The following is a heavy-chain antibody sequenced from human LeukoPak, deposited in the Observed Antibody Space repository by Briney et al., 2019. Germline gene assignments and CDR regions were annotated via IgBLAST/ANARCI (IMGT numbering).Heavy chain of an antibody. CDR2: IYSGGII. Sequence: GGTLRLSCAVSGFTVSSYYMSRVRQPPGKGLEWVSVIYSGGIIYYTDSVKGRFTISRDNSKNTLYLQMSSLRAEDTAVYYCAKGEGRWLQLEYWGQGTLVTVST. CDR3: AKGEGRWLQLEY. CDR1: GFTVSSYY. J-gene: IGHJ4*02. V-gene: IGHV3-53*01. D-gene: IGHD5-24*01.